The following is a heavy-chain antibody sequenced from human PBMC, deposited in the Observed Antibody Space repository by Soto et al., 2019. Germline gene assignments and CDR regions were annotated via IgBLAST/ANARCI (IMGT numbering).Heavy chain of an antibody. CDR3: AIDRSVTVFGVVIAPFDF. CDR2: ISGHNGNT. Sequence: QVQVVQSGAEVKKPGASVKVSCQASGYTFSYFGISWVRQAPGQGLEWMGWISGHNGNTNYAQKFQGRVTMTTDTSASTAYMELRSLRSDDTAVYYCAIDRSVTVFGVVIAPFDFWGQGTLVTVSS. D-gene: IGHD3-3*01. CDR1: GYTFSYFG. V-gene: IGHV1-18*01. J-gene: IGHJ4*02.